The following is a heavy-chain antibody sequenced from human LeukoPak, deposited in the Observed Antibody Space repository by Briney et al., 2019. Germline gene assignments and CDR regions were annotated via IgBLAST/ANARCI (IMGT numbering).Heavy chain of an antibody. CDR3: ARGGYDILTGYYKVGETNYYYYYMDV. Sequence: SETLSLTCTVSGASINSDTYYWGWIRQPPGKGLEWIGTHSHSGSAYYNPSLRSRITMSLDTSENQLSLKLYSVTAADTAVYYCARGGYDILTGYYKVGETNYYYYYMDVWGKGTTVTISS. D-gene: IGHD3-9*01. J-gene: IGHJ6*03. CDR2: HSHSGSA. V-gene: IGHV4-39*07. CDR1: GASINSDTYY.